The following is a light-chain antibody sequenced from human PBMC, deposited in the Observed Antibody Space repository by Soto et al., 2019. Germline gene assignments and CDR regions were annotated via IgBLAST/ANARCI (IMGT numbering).Light chain of an antibody. V-gene: IGKV3-11*01. CDR1: QSVTSS. CDR2: DAS. CDR3: QQRSTWPRT. Sequence: EIVLTQSPGTLSLSPGERATLSCRASQSVTSSLVWYQQKPGQAPRLLMYDASNRATGIPARFSGSGSGTDFTLTISSLEPEDSAVYYCQQRSTWPRTVGGGTKVE. J-gene: IGKJ4*01.